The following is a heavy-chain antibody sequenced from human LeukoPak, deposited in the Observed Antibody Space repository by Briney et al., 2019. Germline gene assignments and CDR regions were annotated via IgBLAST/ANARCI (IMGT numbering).Heavy chain of an antibody. CDR3: AKDRRYSSGWRFDY. V-gene: IGHV3-48*01. Sequence: PGGSLRLSCAGSGFTFNAYWMNWVRQAPGKGLEWVSYISSSSSTIYYADSVKGRFTISRDNAKNSLYLQMNSLRAEDTAVYYCAKDRRYSSGWRFDYWGQGTLVTVSS. J-gene: IGHJ4*02. CDR1: GFTFNAYW. D-gene: IGHD6-19*01. CDR2: ISSSSSTI.